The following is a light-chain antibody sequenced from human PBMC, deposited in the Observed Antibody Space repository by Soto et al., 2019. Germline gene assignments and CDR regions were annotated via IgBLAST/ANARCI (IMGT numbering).Light chain of an antibody. CDR3: SSYTSSSSYV. CDR1: SSDVGGYNY. CDR2: DVS. Sequence: QSALTQPASVSGSPGQSITISCTGTSSDVGGYNYVSWYQQHPGKAPKLMNYDVSNRSSGVSNCFSGSKSGNTASLTISGLSAEDEADYYSSSYTSSSSYVFGTGTKLTVL. J-gene: IGLJ1*01. V-gene: IGLV2-14*01.